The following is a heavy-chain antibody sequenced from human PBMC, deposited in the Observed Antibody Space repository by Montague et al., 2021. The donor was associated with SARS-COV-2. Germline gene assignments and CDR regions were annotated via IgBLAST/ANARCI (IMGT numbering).Heavy chain of an antibody. CDR3: AKGFTYYFASGGYPNYFDP. V-gene: IGHV3-23*01. D-gene: IGHD3-10*01. CDR1: GITFSIYA. Sequence: SLRLSCAASGITFSIYAMIWVRQAPGKGLEWVSTISSTGGSTYYADSVKGRFIISRDNSRNTVYMQMNNLRAEDTAVYYCAKGFTYYFASGGYPNYFDPWGQGTLVSVSS. J-gene: IGHJ5*02. CDR2: ISSTGGST.